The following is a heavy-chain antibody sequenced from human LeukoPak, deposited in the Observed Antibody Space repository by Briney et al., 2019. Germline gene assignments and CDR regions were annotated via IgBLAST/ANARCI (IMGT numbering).Heavy chain of an antibody. D-gene: IGHD6-19*01. CDR1: GFTFSSYG. CDR3: ARGYSSAWYRLRDY. Sequence: PGGSLRLSCAASGFTFSSYGMNWVRQAPGKGLEWVSYISGSSGTICYADSVKARFTISRDNAENSLYLQMNSLRAEDTAVYFCARGYSSAWYRLRDYWGQGTLVTVSS. J-gene: IGHJ4*02. CDR2: ISGSSGTI. V-gene: IGHV3-48*01.